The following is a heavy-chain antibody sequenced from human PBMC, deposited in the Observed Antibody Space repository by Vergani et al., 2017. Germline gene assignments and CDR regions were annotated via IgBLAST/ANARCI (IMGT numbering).Heavy chain of an antibody. CDR2: INPNSGGT. Sequence: QVQLVQSGAEVKRPGASVKVSCKASGYTFTGYYLHWVRLAPGQGLEWMGWINPNSGGTNYAQKFQGRVTMTRDTSISTAYMELSRLRSDDTAVYYCALYGSGSPTGWFDPWGQGTLVTVSS. J-gene: IGHJ5*02. CDR3: ALYGSGSPTGWFDP. CDR1: GYTFTGYY. D-gene: IGHD3-10*01. V-gene: IGHV1-2*02.